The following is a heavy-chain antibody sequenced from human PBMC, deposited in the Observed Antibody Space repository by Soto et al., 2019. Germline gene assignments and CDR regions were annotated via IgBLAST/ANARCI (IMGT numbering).Heavy chain of an antibody. CDR2: ISPFNGNT. CDR1: GYPFTHYG. Sequence: ASVKVSCKSSGYPFTHYGITWIRQARGQGLEWMGWISPFNGNTNYGQTLQGRVTLTTETSTSTMYMELRSLRSDDTAVYYCARDQSFDRTYYYGIDVWGQGTTVT. V-gene: IGHV1-18*01. CDR3: ARDQSFDRTYYYGIDV. D-gene: IGHD3-16*01. J-gene: IGHJ6*02.